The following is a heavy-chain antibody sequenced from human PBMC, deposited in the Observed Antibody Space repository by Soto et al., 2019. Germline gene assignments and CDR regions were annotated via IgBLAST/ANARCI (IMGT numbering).Heavy chain of an antibody. V-gene: IGHV3-23*01. D-gene: IGHD3-22*01. J-gene: IGHJ5*01. CDR3: AKGPDGSGYYHNWFDS. CDR1: GFSFSDYA. Sequence: EVHLLESGGALVQPGGSLTLSCAASGFSFSDYAMSWVRQAPGKGLEWVSSISRTGDSAYDADSVKGRFAISRDRSKNRLSLQMTSLRVEDTAVYYCAKGPDGSGYYHNWFDSWGQGTLITVSS. CDR2: ISRTGDSA.